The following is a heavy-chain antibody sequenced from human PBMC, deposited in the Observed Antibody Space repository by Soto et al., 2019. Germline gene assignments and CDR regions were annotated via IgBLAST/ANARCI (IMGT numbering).Heavy chain of an antibody. J-gene: IGHJ5*02. D-gene: IGHD3-16*01. CDR3: ARLPFPWGWFDP. V-gene: IGHV3-11*01. CDR2: ISGSGRTI. Sequence: QVQLVESGGGLVKPGGSLRLSCAASGIVFSDYMSWVRQAPGQGLEWLSYISGSGRTIYSADSVKGRFTISRDNATNSLYLQMNNLRTEDTAVYYCARLPFPWGWFDPWGQGTLVTVSS. CDR1: GIVFSDY.